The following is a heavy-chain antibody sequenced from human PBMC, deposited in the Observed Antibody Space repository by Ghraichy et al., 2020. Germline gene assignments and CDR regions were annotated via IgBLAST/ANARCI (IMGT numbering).Heavy chain of an antibody. CDR1: GGTFSSYA. Sequence: SVKVSCKASGGTFSSYAISWVRQAPGQGLEWMGGIIPIFGTANYAQKFQGRVTITADESTSTAYMELSSLRSEDTAVYYCASTTTVVTPFEVWGQGTLVTVSS. D-gene: IGHD4-23*01. CDR2: IIPIFGTA. J-gene: IGHJ4*02. V-gene: IGHV1-69*13. CDR3: ASTTTVVTPFEV.